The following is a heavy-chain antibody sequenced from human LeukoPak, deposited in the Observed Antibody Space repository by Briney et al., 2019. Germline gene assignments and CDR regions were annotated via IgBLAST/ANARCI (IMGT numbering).Heavy chain of an antibody. CDR3: ARDLEPSAAGINYFDY. CDR2: ISAYNGNT. Sequence: ASVKVSCKASGYTFTSYGISWVQQAPGQGLEWMEWISAYNGNTNYAQKLQGRVTMTTDTSTSTAYMELRSLRSDDTAVYYCARDLEPSAAGINYFDYWGQGTLVTVSS. CDR1: GYTFTSYG. V-gene: IGHV1-18*01. J-gene: IGHJ4*02. D-gene: IGHD6-13*01.